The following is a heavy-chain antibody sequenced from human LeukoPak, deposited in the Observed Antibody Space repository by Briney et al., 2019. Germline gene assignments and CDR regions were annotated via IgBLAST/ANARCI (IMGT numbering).Heavy chain of an antibody. J-gene: IGHJ6*02. CDR3: ARDARAPYDFWSGSLYGMDV. Sequence: ASVKVSCKASDYTFTSYGISWVRQAPGQGLEWMGWISAYNGNTNYAQKLQGRVTMTTDTSTSTAYMELRSLRSDDTAVYYCARDARAPYDFWSGSLYGMDVWGQGTTVTVSS. CDR2: ISAYNGNT. V-gene: IGHV1-18*01. CDR1: DYTFTSYG. D-gene: IGHD3-3*01.